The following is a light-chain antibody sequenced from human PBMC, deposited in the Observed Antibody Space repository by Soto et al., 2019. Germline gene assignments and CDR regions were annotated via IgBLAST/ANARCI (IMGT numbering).Light chain of an antibody. J-gene: IGKJ2*01. CDR2: GAS. CDR1: QSVTSSY. V-gene: IGKV3-20*01. CDR3: QQYGGSPPYT. Sequence: EIVLTQSPGTLSLSPGEGATLSCRASQSVTSSYLAWYQQKPGQAPRLLIYGASSRATGIPDRISGSGSGTGFTLTISTLEPEDFAVYYCQQYGGSPPYTFGQGTKLEIK.